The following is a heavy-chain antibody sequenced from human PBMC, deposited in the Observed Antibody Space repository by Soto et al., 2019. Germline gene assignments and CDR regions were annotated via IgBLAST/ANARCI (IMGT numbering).Heavy chain of an antibody. D-gene: IGHD4-17*01. Sequence: QVQLVQSGAEVKKPGASVKVSCKASGYTFTSYYMHWVRQAPVQGRAWMGWINPNSGGTNYAQKFQGWVTMTRDTSISTAYMELSRLRSDDTAVYYCARGGTDGDYDRNWFDPWGQGTLGTVSS. V-gene: IGHV1-2*04. CDR1: GYTFTSYY. CDR2: INPNSGGT. J-gene: IGHJ5*02. CDR3: ARGGTDGDYDRNWFDP.